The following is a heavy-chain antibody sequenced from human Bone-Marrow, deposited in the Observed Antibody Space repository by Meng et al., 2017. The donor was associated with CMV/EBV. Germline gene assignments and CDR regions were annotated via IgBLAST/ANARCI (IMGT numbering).Heavy chain of an antibody. CDR2: INWNGGST. V-gene: IGHV3-20*04. D-gene: IGHD5-12*01. CDR3: AKPQWLPMSKNYSHYFGMDV. Sequence: GESLKISCVASGFRFDDYGMTWVRQAPGKGLEWVSGINWNGGSTGYADSVRGRFIISRDNVRKSLFLQMTSLRAGDTAVYYCAKPQWLPMSKNYSHYFGMDVWGQGTTVTVSS. CDR1: GFRFDDYG. J-gene: IGHJ6*02.